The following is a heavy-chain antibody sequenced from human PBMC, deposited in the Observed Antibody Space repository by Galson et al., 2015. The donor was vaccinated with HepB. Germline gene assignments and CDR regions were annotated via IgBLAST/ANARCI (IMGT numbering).Heavy chain of an antibody. D-gene: IGHD1-26*01. CDR3: AGSIVGATYNYGLDV. CDR2: IYSGGRA. V-gene: IGHV3-53*01. J-gene: IGHJ6*02. CDR1: GFTVSSNY. Sequence: SLRLSCAASGFTVSSNYMSWVRQAPGKGLEWVSIIYSGGRAYCADSVKGRFTISRASSKNTLFLQMKSLRVEDTALYYCAGSIVGATYNYGLDVWGQGTTVTVSS.